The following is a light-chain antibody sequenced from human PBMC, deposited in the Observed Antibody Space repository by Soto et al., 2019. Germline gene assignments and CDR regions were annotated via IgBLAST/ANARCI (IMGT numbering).Light chain of an antibody. CDR3: QQLNSYRLT. J-gene: IGKJ4*01. CDR2: VAS. V-gene: IGKV1-9*01. Sequence: DLQMTQSPSSLSASVGDRVNITCRASQSISSYLNWYQQKSGKAPKLLVYVASTLQSGVPSRFSGSGSGTDFSLSINSLQPEDFATYYCQQLNSYRLTFGGGTKVDIK. CDR1: QSISSY.